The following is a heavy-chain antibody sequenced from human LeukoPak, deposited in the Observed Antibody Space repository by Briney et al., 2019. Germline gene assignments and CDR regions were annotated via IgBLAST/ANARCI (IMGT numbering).Heavy chain of an antibody. V-gene: IGHV1-3*01. D-gene: IGHD6-13*01. J-gene: IGHJ4*02. CDR3: ARGRSSSWYRGGIAVAEGDY. CDR1: GYTFTSYA. CDR2: INAGNGNT. Sequence: GASVKVSCKASGYTFTSYAMHWVRQAPGQRLEWMGWINAGNGNTKYSQKFQGRVTITRDTSASTAYMELSSLRSEDTAVYYCARGRSSSWYRGGIAVAEGDYWGQGTLVTVSS.